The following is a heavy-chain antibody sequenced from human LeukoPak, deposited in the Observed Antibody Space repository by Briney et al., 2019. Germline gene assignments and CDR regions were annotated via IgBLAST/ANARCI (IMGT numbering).Heavy chain of an antibody. CDR3: ARGVWAPFDS. J-gene: IGHJ4*02. CDR1: GFSLSNYW. Sequence: PGGSLRLSCAASGFSLSNYWMNWVRQAPGKGLEWVANIKQDGSEKNYVDSVKGRFSISRDNAKNSLILQMNSLRDEDMAVYYCARGVWAPFDSRGQGTLVSVSS. V-gene: IGHV3-7*01. CDR2: IKQDGSEK. D-gene: IGHD7-27*01.